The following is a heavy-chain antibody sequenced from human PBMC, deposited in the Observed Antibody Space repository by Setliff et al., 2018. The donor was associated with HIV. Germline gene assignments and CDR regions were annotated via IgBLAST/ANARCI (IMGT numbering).Heavy chain of an antibody. CDR1: GYSFTSYL. CDR2: IHPRDSDT. V-gene: IGHV5-51*01. J-gene: IGHJ5*02. CDR3: VRHVSSSAVFDP. D-gene: IGHD3-10*01. Sequence: GESLKISCKGFGYSFTSYLIAWVRQTPGKGLEWMGNIHPRDSDTRYSPSFQGQVTLSGDKSISTAYLQWSSLKASDTAMYYCVRHVSSSAVFDPWGQGTLVTVSS.